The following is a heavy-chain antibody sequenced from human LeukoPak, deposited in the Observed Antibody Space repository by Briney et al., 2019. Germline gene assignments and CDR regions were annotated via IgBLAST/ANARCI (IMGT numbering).Heavy chain of an antibody. Sequence: GGSPRLSCAASGFTFSSYAMHWVRQAPGKGLEWVAVISYDGSNKYYADSVKGRFTISRDNSKNTLYLQMNSLRAEDTAVYYCARESSTGGMDVWGQGTAVTVSS. CDR2: ISYDGSNK. D-gene: IGHD2-2*01. V-gene: IGHV3-30-3*01. J-gene: IGHJ6*02. CDR1: GFTFSSYA. CDR3: ARESSTGGMDV.